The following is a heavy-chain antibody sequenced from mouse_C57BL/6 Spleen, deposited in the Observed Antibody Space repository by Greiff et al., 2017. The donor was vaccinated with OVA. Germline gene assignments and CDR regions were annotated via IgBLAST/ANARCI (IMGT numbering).Heavy chain of an antibody. D-gene: IGHD2-1*01. CDR2: ISDGGSYT. CDR1: GFTFCSYV. CDR3: ARADGNRYAMDY. V-gene: IGHV5-4*01. J-gene: IGHJ4*01. Sequence: EVQLVESGGGLVKPGGSLKLSCAASGFTFCSYVMSWVRQTPEKRLEWVATISDGGSYTYYPDNLKGRFTISKDNAKNNLYLQMSQLKSEDTAMYYCARADGNRYAMDYWGQGTSVTVSS.